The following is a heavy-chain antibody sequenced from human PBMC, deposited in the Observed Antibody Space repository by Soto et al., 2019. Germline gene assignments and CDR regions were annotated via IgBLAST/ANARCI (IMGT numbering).Heavy chain of an antibody. CDR3: ARGALDDFWSGYYTQPFDY. CDR2: ISAYNGNT. D-gene: IGHD3-3*01. J-gene: IGHJ4*02. V-gene: IGHV1-18*04. CDR1: GYTFTSYG. Sequence: GASVKVSCKASGYTFTSYGISWVRQAPGQGLEWMGWISAYNGNTNYAQKLQGRVTMTTDTSTSTAYMELRSLRSDDTAVYYCARGALDDFWSGYYTQPFDYWGEGTLVTVSS.